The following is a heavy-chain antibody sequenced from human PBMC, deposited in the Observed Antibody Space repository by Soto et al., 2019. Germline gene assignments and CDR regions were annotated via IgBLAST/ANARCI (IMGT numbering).Heavy chain of an antibody. D-gene: IGHD3-22*01. CDR2: IKSKTDGGTT. J-gene: IGHJ3*02. CDR3: TTDGCFDSSGYYYRNVFDI. CDR1: GVTFSNAW. V-gene: IGHV3-15*01. Sequence: GGSLRLSCAASGVTFSNAWMSWVRQAPGKGLEWVGRIKSKTDGGTTDYAAPVKGRFTISRDDSKNTLYLQMNSLKTEDTAVYYCTTDGCFDSSGYYYRNVFDIWSRGT.